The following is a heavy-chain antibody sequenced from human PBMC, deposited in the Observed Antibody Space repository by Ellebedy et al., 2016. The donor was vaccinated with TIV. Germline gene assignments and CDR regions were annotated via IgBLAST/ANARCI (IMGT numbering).Heavy chain of an antibody. Sequence: MPSETLSLTCTVSGGSTSIYHSNWSRQSPGKGLEWNGYIYYSGGTNYNPSLKRRATMSVDTSKNQFSLQLTSVTTADTAVYYCARSLDSRRNWFDPWGQGTLVTVSS. D-gene: IGHD2-15*01. CDR3: ARSLDSRRNWFDP. V-gene: IGHV4-59*01. CDR2: IYYSGGT. CDR1: GGSTSIYH. J-gene: IGHJ5*02.